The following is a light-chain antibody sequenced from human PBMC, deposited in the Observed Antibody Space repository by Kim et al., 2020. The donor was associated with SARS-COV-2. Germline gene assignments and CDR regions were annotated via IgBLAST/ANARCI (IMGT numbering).Light chain of an antibody. CDR1: QSVLYSSNNKNY. Sequence: ATINCKSSQSVLYSSNNKNYLAWYQQKPGPPPKLLIYWASTRESGVPDRFSGSGSGTDFTLTISSLQAEDVAVYYCQQYYSTPPYSFGQGTKLEI. J-gene: IGKJ2*03. V-gene: IGKV4-1*01. CDR2: WAS. CDR3: QQYYSTPPYS.